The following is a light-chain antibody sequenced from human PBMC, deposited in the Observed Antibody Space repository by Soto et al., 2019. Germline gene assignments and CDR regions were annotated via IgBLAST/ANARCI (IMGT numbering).Light chain of an antibody. Sequence: DIQMTQSPSTLPASVGDRVTITCRASQSISNWLGWYQQKPGTAPKVLIYHASNLQSGVPSRFSGSGSGTEFTLTISSLQPDDFATYYGQQYNSYSFGQGTKVEIK. CDR1: QSISNW. CDR2: HAS. CDR3: QQYNSYS. V-gene: IGKV1-5*01. J-gene: IGKJ1*01.